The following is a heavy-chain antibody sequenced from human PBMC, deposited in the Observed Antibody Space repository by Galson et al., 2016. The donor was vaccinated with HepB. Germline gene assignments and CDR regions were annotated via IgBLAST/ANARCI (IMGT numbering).Heavy chain of an antibody. Sequence: PALVKPTQTLTLTCTFSGSSLSTSGMAVAWIRQPPGKAPEWLALIYWDDDKRYSPSLKSRLTITKDTSKNQVVLTMTNMDPVDTATYYCAHMGAITGTACRWRNDYGGQGTLVTVSS. J-gene: IGHJ4*02. CDR2: IYWDDDK. V-gene: IGHV2-5*02. CDR1: GSSLSTSGMA. CDR3: AHMGAITGTACRWRNDY. D-gene: IGHD1-20*01.